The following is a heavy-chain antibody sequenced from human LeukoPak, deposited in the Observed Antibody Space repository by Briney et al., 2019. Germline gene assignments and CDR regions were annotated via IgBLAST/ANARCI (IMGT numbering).Heavy chain of an antibody. CDR1: GFTFSSYS. J-gene: IGHJ4*02. D-gene: IGHD1-26*01. CDR2: ITASGAAM. Sequence: GGSLRLSCAASGFTFSSYSMNWVRQAPGKGLEWVSHITASGAAMFYADSVKGRFTTSRDNAKNSLYLQMNSLRDEDTAVYYCASSGSYRFDYWGQGTLVTVSS. CDR3: ASSGSYRFDY. V-gene: IGHV3-48*02.